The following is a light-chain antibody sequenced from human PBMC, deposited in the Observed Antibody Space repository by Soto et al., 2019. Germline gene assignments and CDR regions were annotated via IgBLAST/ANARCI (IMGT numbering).Light chain of an antibody. Sequence: DIQLTQSPSFLSASVGDRVTITCRASQGISSHLAWYQQKPGKAPKLLIYAASTLQSGVPSRFSGSGSGTEFTLTSSSLQPEDFATYYCQQLNSYPITVGQGTRLEIK. CDR1: QGISSH. V-gene: IGKV1-9*01. CDR3: QQLNSYPIT. CDR2: AAS. J-gene: IGKJ5*01.